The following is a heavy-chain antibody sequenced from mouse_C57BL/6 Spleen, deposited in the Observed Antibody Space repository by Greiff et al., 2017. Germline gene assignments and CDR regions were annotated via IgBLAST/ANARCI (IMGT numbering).Heavy chain of an antibody. CDR1: GFSFNTYA. V-gene: IGHV10-1*01. J-gene: IGHJ4*01. CDR3: VRHGDYDYDAMDY. Sequence: EVQLVESGGGLVQPKGSLKLSCAASGFSFNTYAMNWVRQAPGKGLEWVARIRSKSNNYATYYADSVKDRFTISRDDSESMLYLQMNNLKTEDTAMYYFVRHGDYDYDAMDYWGQGTSVTVSS. CDR2: IRSKSNNYAT. D-gene: IGHD2-13*01.